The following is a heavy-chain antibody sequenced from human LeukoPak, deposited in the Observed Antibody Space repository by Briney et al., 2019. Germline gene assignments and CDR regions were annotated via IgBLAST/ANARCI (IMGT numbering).Heavy chain of an antibody. CDR3: ASLYSSGWYFGGEDYYYGLDV. D-gene: IGHD6-19*01. CDR1: GFTLSSYS. CDR2: ISSSSSYI. Sequence: GGSLRLSRPAAGFTLSSYSTNCVRQAPGKGLEWVSSISSSSSYIYYADSVKGRFTISRDNAKNSLYLQMNSLRTEDTAVYYCASLYSSGWYFGGEDYYYGLDVWGQGTTVTVSS. V-gene: IGHV3-21*01. J-gene: IGHJ6*02.